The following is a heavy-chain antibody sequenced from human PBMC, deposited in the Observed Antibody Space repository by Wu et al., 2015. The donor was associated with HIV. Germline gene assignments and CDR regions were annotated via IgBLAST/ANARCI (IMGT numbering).Heavy chain of an antibody. Sequence: QVHLEQSGAEVKKPGSSVRVSCKASGGSFTTYSIIWVRQAPGQGPEWMGGIVPIFPTPNYAQKFQGRVTITTDDSRSTAYMELSSLRSEDTAVYYCARDRELAVAANEDAFDIWGQGTMVTVSS. CDR1: GGSFTTYS. CDR2: IVPIFPTP. CDR3: ARDRELAVAANEDAFDI. V-gene: IGHV1-69*05. J-gene: IGHJ3*02. D-gene: IGHD6-19*01.